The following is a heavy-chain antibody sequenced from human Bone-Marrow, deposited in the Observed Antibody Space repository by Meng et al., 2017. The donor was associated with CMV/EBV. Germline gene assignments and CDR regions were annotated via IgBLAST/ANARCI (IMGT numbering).Heavy chain of an antibody. CDR2: ISHDGDDK. CDR3: AKGLYSSGWYGGYYYYYGMDV. V-gene: IGHV3-30*18. CDR1: GFSFSNSV. J-gene: IGHJ6*02. Sequence: GESLKISCAASGFSFSNSVMHWVRQAPGKGLEWVAAISHDGDDKFYADSVKGRFTISRDNSKKTYLQMNSLRAEDTAVYYCAKGLYSSGWYGGYYYYYGMDVWGQGTTVTVSS. D-gene: IGHD6-19*01.